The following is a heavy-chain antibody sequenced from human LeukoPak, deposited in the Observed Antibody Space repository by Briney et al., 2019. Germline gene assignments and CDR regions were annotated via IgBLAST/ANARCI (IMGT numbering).Heavy chain of an antibody. J-gene: IGHJ4*02. V-gene: IGHV3-7*03. CDR1: GFTLSDYY. D-gene: IGHD6-19*01. CDR3: ARDKMAGAVTGSLFDY. Sequence: GGSLRLSCAASGFTLSDYYMSWIRQAPGQGLEWVASIKHDASEIYYVDSVKGRFTISRDNAKNSLYLQMNSLRVEDTATYHCARDKMAGAVTGSLFDYWGQGSLVTVSS. CDR2: IKHDASEI.